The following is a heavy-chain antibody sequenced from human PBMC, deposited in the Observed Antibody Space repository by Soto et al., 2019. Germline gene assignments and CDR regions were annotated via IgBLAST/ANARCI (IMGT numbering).Heavy chain of an antibody. CDR2: IIPIFGTV. V-gene: IGHV1-69*06. D-gene: IGHD2-2*01. CDR1: GDTFSSSA. J-gene: IGHJ5*02. CDR3: ARAGDCRSTNCYGGANWFDP. Sequence: QVQLVQSGAEVKKPGSSVKVSCKASGDTFSSSAISWVRQAPGQGLQWMGGIIPIFGTVNYAQKFQGRVTMTAAKSTSTAYMELSSLRSEATAVYYCARAGDCRSTNCYGGANWFDPWGQGTLVTVSS.